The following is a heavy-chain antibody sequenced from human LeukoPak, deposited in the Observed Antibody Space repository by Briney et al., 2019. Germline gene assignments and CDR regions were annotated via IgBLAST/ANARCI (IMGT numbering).Heavy chain of an antibody. CDR1: GFTFSTYG. J-gene: IGHJ4*02. CDR3: AKVDRRSDLPYYFDY. CDR2: ISASGGST. V-gene: IGHV3-23*01. Sequence: PGGSLRLSCEASGFTFSTYGMSWVRQAPGKGLEWVSAISASGGSTYYADSVKGRFTISRDNSRNTLFLQMNSLRAEDTAVYYCAKVDRRSDLPYYFDYWGQGTLVTVSS.